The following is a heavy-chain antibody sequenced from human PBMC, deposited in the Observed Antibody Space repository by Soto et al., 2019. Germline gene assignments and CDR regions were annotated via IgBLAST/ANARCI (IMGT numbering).Heavy chain of an antibody. Sequence: SETLSLTCTVSGGSISSYYWSWIRQPPGKGLEWIGYIYYSGSTNYNPSLKSRVTISVDTSKNQFSLKLSSVTAADTAVYYCAGTVIDEWLRPPYYFDYWGQGTLVTVSS. CDR1: GGSISSYY. D-gene: IGHD5-12*01. J-gene: IGHJ4*02. CDR2: IYYSGST. V-gene: IGHV4-59*01. CDR3: AGTVIDEWLRPPYYFDY.